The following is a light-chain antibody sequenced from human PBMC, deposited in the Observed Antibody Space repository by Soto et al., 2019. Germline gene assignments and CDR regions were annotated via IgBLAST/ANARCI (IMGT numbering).Light chain of an antibody. V-gene: IGKV3-11*01. CDR1: QSVSIS. CDR3: QQRTNWAIT. CDR2: DAS. J-gene: IGKJ5*01. Sequence: VLTQSPDALSLSPGDRATLSCRASQSVSISLAWYQQKPGQAPRLLIYDASIRATGVPARFSGSGSGTDFTLTISTLEPEDFAVYYCQQRTNWAITFGQGRRLEIK.